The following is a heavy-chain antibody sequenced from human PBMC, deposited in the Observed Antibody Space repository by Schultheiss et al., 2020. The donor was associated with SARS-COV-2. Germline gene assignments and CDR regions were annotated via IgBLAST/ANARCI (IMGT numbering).Heavy chain of an antibody. D-gene: IGHD6-6*01. CDR1: GFTFSSYG. Sequence: GGSLRLSCAASGFTFSSYGMHWVRQAPGKGLEWVSYISSSGSTIYYADSVKGRFTISRDNAKNSLYLQMNSLRAEDTAVYYCATLVAPYYYYYGMDVWGQGTTVTVSS. CDR2: ISSSGSTI. V-gene: IGHV3-48*04. J-gene: IGHJ6*02. CDR3: ATLVAPYYYYYGMDV.